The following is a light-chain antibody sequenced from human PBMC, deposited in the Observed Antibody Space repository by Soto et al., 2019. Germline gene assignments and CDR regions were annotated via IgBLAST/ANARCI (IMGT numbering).Light chain of an antibody. CDR2: EVS. CDR3: CSNTSSSTRV. Sequence: QSALTQPASVSGSPGQSITISCTGTSSDVGAYDYVSWYQQHPDKAPKLMIYEVSNRPSGVSNRFSGSKSVNTATLTISGLQAEDEADYYSCSNTSSSTRVFGTGTKLTVL. CDR1: SSDVGAYDY. J-gene: IGLJ1*01. V-gene: IGLV2-14*03.